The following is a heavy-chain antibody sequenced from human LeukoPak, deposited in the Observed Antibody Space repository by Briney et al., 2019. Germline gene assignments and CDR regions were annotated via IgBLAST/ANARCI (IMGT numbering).Heavy chain of an antibody. D-gene: IGHD6-13*01. CDR1: GGTFSSYA. CDR2: IIPIFGTA. V-gene: IGHV1-69*05. J-gene: IGHJ3*02. CDR3: ARDLRVYHAFDI. Sequence: ASVKVSCKASGGTFSSYAISWVRQAPGQGLEWMGGIIPIFGTANYAQKFQGRVTITTDESTSTAYMELSSLRSEDTAVYYCARDLRVYHAFDIWGQGTMVTVSS.